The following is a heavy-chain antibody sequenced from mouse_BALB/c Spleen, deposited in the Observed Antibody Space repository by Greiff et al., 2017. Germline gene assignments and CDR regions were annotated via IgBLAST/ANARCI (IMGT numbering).Heavy chain of an antibody. V-gene: IGHV5-6-5*01. D-gene: IGHD2-1*01. CDR1: GFTFSSYA. CDR2: ISSGGST. CDR3: AREGNDGNYFDY. Sequence: EVKVEESGGGLVKPGGSLKLSCAASGFTFSSYAMSWVRQTPEKRLEWVASISSGGSTYYPDSVKGRFTISRDNARNILYLQMSSLRSEDTAMYYCAREGNDGNYFDYWGQGTTLTVSS. J-gene: IGHJ2*01.